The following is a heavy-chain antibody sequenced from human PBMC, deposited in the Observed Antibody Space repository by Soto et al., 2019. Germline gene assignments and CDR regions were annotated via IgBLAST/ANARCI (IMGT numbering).Heavy chain of an antibody. CDR3: ARGRDSGSYYGFDY. J-gene: IGHJ4*02. CDR1: GGSISSGGYY. D-gene: IGHD1-26*01. V-gene: IGHV4-31*03. CDR2: IYYSGST. Sequence: QVQLQESGPGLVKPSQTLFLTCTVSGGSISSGGYYWSWIRQHPGKGLEWIGYIYYSGSTYYNPSLKSRVTISVDTSKNQFSLKLSSVTAADTAVYYCARGRDSGSYYGFDYWGQGTLVTVSS.